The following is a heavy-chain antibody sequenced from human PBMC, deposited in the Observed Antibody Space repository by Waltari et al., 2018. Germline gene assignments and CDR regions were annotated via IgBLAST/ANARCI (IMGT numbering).Heavy chain of an antibody. CDR3: ARVIRDYGDLRDPSDY. CDR1: DGSIISSRYY. J-gene: IGHJ4*02. CDR2: IYYSGST. Sequence: QLQLQESGPGLVKPSETLSLTCTVSDGSIISSRYYWGWIRQPPGKGLEWIGSIYYSGSTYYNPSLKSRVTISVDTSKNQFSLKLSSVTAADTAVYYCARVIRDYGDLRDPSDYWGQGTLVTVSS. D-gene: IGHD4-17*01. V-gene: IGHV4-39*07.